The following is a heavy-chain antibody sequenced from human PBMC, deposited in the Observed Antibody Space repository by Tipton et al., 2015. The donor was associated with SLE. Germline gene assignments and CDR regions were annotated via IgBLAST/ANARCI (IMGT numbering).Heavy chain of an antibody. CDR2: TYYSGST. J-gene: IGHJ3*02. V-gene: IGHV4-39*07. CDR1: GGSVSSGGYY. Sequence: TLSLTCTVSGGSVSSGGYYWGWIRQPPGKGLEWIGSTYYSGSTYYNPSLKSRVTISVDTSKNQFSLKLSSVTAADTAVYYCARDPSTVTQAFDIWGQGTMVTVSS. D-gene: IGHD4-17*01. CDR3: ARDPSTVTQAFDI.